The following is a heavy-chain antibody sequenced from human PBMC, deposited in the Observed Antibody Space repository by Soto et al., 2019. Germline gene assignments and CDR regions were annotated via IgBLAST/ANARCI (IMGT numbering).Heavy chain of an antibody. CDR2: ITWDGVTT. V-gene: IGHV3-43D*04. D-gene: IGHD6-19*01. Sequence: GGSLRLSCVASGFTFDHHGIHWVRQAPGKGLEWVSLITWDGVTTYYADSVKGRFTISRDNSKNSVFLQMNSLTADDTALYYCAKDTAGSGWYYPNDYWGQGTLVTASS. CDR3: AKDTAGSGWYYPNDY. J-gene: IGHJ4*02. CDR1: GFTFDHHG.